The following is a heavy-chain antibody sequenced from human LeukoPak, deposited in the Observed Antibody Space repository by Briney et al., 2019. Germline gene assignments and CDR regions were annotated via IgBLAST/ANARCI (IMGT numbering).Heavy chain of an antibody. Sequence: SETLSLTCSVSGGSISSYYWGWIRQPPGKGLEWIGSIYYSGSTYYNPSLKSRVTISVDTSKNQFSLKLSSVTAADTAVYYCARVIDDGIGIAAAGTRWFDPWGQGTLVTVSS. V-gene: IGHV4-39*07. CDR2: IYYSGST. CDR3: ARVIDDGIGIAAAGTRWFDP. J-gene: IGHJ5*02. D-gene: IGHD6-13*01. CDR1: GGSISSYY.